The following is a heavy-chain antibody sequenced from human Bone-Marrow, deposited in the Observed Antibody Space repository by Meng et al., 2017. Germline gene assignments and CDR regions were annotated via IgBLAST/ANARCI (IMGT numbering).Heavy chain of an antibody. Sequence: GESMKISCAASGFTVSSNYMSWVRQAPGKGLEWVSVIYSGGSTYYADSVKGRFTISRDNSKNTLYLQMNSLRAEDTAVYYCARGTGDGYNYPLYYFDYWGQGTLVTVSS. J-gene: IGHJ4*02. CDR1: GFTVSSNY. V-gene: IGHV3-66*02. CDR3: ARGTGDGYNYPLYYFDY. D-gene: IGHD5-24*01. CDR2: IYSGGST.